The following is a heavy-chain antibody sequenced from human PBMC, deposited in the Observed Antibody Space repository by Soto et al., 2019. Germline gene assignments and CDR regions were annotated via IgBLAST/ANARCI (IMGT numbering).Heavy chain of an antibody. CDR2: MNPNSGNT. CDR1: GYTFTSYD. CDR3: ATPTPHSGSYFSDAFDI. Sequence: ASVKVSCKASGYTFTSYDINWARQATGQGLEWMGWMNPNSGNTGYAQKFQGRVTMTRNTSISTAYMELSSLRSEDTAVYYCATPTPHSGSYFSDAFDIWGQGTMVTVSS. D-gene: IGHD1-26*01. V-gene: IGHV1-8*01. J-gene: IGHJ3*02.